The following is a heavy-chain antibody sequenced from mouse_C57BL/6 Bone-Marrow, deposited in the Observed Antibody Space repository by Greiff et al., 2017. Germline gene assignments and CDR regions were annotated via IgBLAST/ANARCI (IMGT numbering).Heavy chain of an antibody. V-gene: IGHV5-4*01. CDR2: ISDGGSYT. CDR3: ARDRGGDY. Sequence: EVMLVESGGGLVKPGGSLKLPCAASGFTFSSYAMSWVRQTPEKRLEWVATISDGGSYTYYPDNVKGRFTISRDNAKNNLYLQMSHLKSEDTAMYYCARDRGGDYWGQGTSVTVSS. D-gene: IGHD3-3*01. CDR1: GFTFSSYA. J-gene: IGHJ4*01.